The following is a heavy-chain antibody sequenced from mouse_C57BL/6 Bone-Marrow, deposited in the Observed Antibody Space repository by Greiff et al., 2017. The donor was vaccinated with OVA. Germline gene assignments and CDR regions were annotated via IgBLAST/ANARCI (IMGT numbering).Heavy chain of an antibody. CDR2: INPNNGGT. J-gene: IGHJ1*03. CDR3: ARRVYYYGSSPSYWYFDV. D-gene: IGHD1-1*01. V-gene: IGHV1-22*01. CDR1: GYTFTDYN. Sequence: EVQLQQSGPELVKPGASVKMSCKASGYTFTDYNMHWVKQSHGKSLEWIGYINPNNGGTSYNQKFKGKATLTVNKSSSTAYMELRSLTSEDTAVYYCARRVYYYGSSPSYWYFDVWGTGTTVTVSS.